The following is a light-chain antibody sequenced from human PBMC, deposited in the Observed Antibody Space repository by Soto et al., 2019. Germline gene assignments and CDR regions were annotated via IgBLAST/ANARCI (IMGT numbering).Light chain of an antibody. V-gene: IGLV1-47*02. J-gene: IGLJ3*02. Sequence: QSVLTQPPSASGTPGQSVTISCSGSSSNIGTNYVYWYQQLPGTAPKLLIYSNNLRASGVPDRFSGSRSGTSASLAISGLRSEDEAYYHCTAWDDSLSGRVFGGGTQLTVL. CDR3: TAWDDSLSGRV. CDR1: SSNIGTNY. CDR2: SNN.